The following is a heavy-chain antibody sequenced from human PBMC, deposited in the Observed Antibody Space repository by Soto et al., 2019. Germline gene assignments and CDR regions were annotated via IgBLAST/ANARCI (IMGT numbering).Heavy chain of an antibody. Sequence: GGSLRLSCSSSGFTFSTYPIHWVRQAPGKGLEYVSAISSTGGSTYYADSVKGRFTISRDNSKNTLYLQMSSLRAEDTAVYHCVQAIFDTSGYYYAYWGQGTQVTVSS. J-gene: IGHJ4*02. CDR2: ISSTGGST. D-gene: IGHD3-22*01. CDR1: GFTFSTYP. CDR3: VQAIFDTSGYYYAY. V-gene: IGHV3-64D*08.